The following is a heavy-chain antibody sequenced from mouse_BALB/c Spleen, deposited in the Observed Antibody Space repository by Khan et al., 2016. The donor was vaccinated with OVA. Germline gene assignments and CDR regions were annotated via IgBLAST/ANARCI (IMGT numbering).Heavy chain of an antibody. J-gene: IGHJ3*01. Sequence: EVQLQESGPGLVKPSQSLSLTCTVTDYSITSEYTWNWLRQFPGKKLEWMGFISYSGNTRYNPSLKSRISITRDTSKNQFFLQLNSVTSEDTATYYCERKDYYNYDPFPFWGQGTLVTVSA. D-gene: IGHD2-4*01. CDR1: DYSITSEYT. V-gene: IGHV3-2*02. CDR3: ERKDYYNYDPFPF. CDR2: ISYSGNT.